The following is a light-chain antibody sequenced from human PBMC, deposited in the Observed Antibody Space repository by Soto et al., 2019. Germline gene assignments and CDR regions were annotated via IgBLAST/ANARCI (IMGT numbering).Light chain of an antibody. J-gene: IGLJ3*02. V-gene: IGLV2-8*01. Sequence: QSALTQPPSASGSPGQSVTISCTGTSSDVGGYNYVSWYQQYPGRAPKLMIYEVTKRPSGVPDRFSGSKSGNTASLTVSGLQAKDEADYYCSSYAASNNLYVVFGGGTKLTVL. CDR2: EVT. CDR3: SSYAASNNLYVV. CDR1: SSDVGGYNY.